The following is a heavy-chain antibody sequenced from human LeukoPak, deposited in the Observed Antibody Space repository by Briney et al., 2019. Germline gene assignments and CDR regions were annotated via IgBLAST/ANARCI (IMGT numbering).Heavy chain of an antibody. CDR1: GFTFSSYA. J-gene: IGHJ4*02. CDR2: ISGSGGST. Sequence: GGSLRLSCAASGFTFSSYAMSWVRQAPGKGLGWVSAISGSGGSTYYADSVKGRFTISRDNSKNTLFLQMNSLRAEDTAVYYCAKDRDYMVRRVRFDYWGQGTLVTVSS. D-gene: IGHD3-10*01. V-gene: IGHV3-23*01. CDR3: AKDRDYMVRRVRFDY.